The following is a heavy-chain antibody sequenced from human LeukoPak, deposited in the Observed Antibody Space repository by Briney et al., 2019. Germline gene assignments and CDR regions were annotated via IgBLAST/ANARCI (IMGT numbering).Heavy chain of an antibody. CDR1: GFTFDDYA. CDR2: ISSSSSYI. D-gene: IGHD3-22*01. Sequence: GGSLRLSCAASGFTFDDYAMHWVRQAPGKGLEWVSSISSSSSYIYYADSVKGRFTISRDNARNSLYLQMNSLRAEDTAVYYCARGGDTMIVETQYFQHWGQGTLVTVSS. V-gene: IGHV3-21*01. CDR3: ARGGDTMIVETQYFQH. J-gene: IGHJ1*01.